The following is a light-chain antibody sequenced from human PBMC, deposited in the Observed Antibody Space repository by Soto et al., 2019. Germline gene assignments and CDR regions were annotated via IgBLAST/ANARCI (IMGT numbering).Light chain of an antibody. CDR3: QQYSGYSQYS. V-gene: IGKV1-5*03. Sequence: DVQMTQSPSTLSASVGDRVTITCRASQSITSWLAWYQQKPGKAPNLLIYKASSLESGVPSRFSGSGSGTEFTLTITSLQPDDFATYYCQQYSGYSQYSFGQGTKLEIK. CDR1: QSITSW. CDR2: KAS. J-gene: IGKJ2*01.